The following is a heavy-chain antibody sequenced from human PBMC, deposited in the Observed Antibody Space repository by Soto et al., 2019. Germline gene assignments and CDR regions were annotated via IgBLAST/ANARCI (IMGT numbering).Heavy chain of an antibody. D-gene: IGHD3-22*01. CDR3: ARQSTDSSGYYSAAFDI. Sequence: SETLSLTCAVYGGSFSGYYWSWIRQPPGKWLEWIGEINHSGSTNYNPSLKSRVTISVDTSKNQFSLKLSSVTAADTAVYYCARQSTDSSGYYSAAFDIWGQGXMVTVSS. J-gene: IGHJ3*02. V-gene: IGHV4-34*01. CDR1: GGSFSGYY. CDR2: INHSGST.